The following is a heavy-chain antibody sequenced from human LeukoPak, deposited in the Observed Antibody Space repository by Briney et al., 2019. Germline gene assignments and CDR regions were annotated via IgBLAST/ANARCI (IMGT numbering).Heavy chain of an antibody. CDR1: GGSISSSSYY. D-gene: IGHD3-22*01. CDR2: IYYSGST. J-gene: IGHJ4*02. Sequence: SETLSLTCTVSGGSISSSSYYWGWIRQPPGKGLEWIGSIYYSGSTYYNPFLKSRVTISVDTSKNQFSLKLSSVTAADTAVYYCARHTFYYYDSSGYYERPFDYWGQGTLVTVSS. CDR3: ARHTFYYYDSSGYYERPFDY. V-gene: IGHV4-39*01.